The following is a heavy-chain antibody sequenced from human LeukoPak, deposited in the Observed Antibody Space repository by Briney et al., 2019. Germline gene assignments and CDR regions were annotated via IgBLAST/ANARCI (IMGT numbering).Heavy chain of an antibody. Sequence: ASVKVSCKASGYTFTGYYMHWVRHAPGQGLEWMGWINPNSGGTNYAQKFQGRVTMTRDTSISTAYMELSRLRSDDTAVYYCARDCGIVGAEGSLDYWGQGTLVTVSS. CDR2: INPNSGGT. D-gene: IGHD1-26*01. CDR1: GYTFTGYY. CDR3: ARDCGIVGAEGSLDY. J-gene: IGHJ4*02. V-gene: IGHV1-2*02.